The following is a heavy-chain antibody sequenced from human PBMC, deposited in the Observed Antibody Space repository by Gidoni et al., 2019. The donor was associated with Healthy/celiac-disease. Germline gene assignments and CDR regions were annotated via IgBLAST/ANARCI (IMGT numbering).Heavy chain of an antibody. V-gene: IGHV4-61*02. CDR1: GGSISSGRYY. D-gene: IGHD3-10*01. CDR2: IYTSGST. CDR3: ARGFGTMVRERRDAFDI. Sequence: QVQLQESGPGLVKPSQTLSLTCTVSGGSISSGRYYWSWIRQPAGKGLEWIGRIYTSGSTNYNPSLKSRVTISGDTSKNQFSLKLSSVTAADTAVYYCARGFGTMVRERRDAFDIWGQGTMVTVSS. J-gene: IGHJ3*02.